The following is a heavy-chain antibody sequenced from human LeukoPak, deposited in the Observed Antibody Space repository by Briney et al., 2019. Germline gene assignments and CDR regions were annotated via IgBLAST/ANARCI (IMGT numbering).Heavy chain of an antibody. CDR1: GGSISSSSYY. J-gene: IGHJ5*02. CDR3: ARDSRGGGYSNWFDP. V-gene: IGHV4-39*07. Sequence: SETLSLTCTVSGGSISSSSYYWGWLRQPPGKGLEWIGSIYYSGSTYYNPSLKSRVTISVDTSKNQFSLKLSSVTAADTAVYYCARDSRGGGYSNWFDPWGQGTLVTVSS. D-gene: IGHD5-12*01. CDR2: IYYSGST.